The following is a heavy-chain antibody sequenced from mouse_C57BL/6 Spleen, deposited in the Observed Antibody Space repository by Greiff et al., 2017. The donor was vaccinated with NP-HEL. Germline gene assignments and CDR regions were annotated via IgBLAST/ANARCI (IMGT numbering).Heavy chain of an antibody. J-gene: IGHJ4*01. Sequence: VQLQQSGAELVRPGTSVKVSCKASGYAFTNYLIEWVKQRPGQGLEWIGVINPGSGGTNYNEKFKGKATLTADKSSSTAYMQLSSLTSEDSAVYFCARSLLYDAMDYWGQGTSVTGSS. CDR3: ARSLLYDAMDY. D-gene: IGHD2-1*01. V-gene: IGHV1-54*01. CDR1: GYAFTNYL. CDR2: INPGSGGT.